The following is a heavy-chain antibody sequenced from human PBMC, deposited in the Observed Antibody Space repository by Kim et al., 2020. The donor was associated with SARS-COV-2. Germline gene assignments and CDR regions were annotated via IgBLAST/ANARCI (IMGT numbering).Heavy chain of an antibody. CDR1: GFTFSSYA. D-gene: IGHD5-12*01. Sequence: GGSLRLSCAASGFTFSSYAMHWVRQAPGKGLEWVAVISYDGSNKYYADSVKGRFTISRDNSKNTLYLQMNSLRAEDTAVYYCARGEMATFFDYWGQGTLVTVSS. J-gene: IGHJ4*02. CDR2: ISYDGSNK. V-gene: IGHV3-30-3*01. CDR3: ARGEMATFFDY.